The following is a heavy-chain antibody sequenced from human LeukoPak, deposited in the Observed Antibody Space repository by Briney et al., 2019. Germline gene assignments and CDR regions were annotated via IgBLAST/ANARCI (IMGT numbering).Heavy chain of an antibody. CDR1: GFTVSSNY. CDR3: ARGVATADYDSSGYVHAVPYYFDY. CDR2: IYSGGST. V-gene: IGHV3-53*04. J-gene: IGHJ4*02. Sequence: PGGSLRLSCAASGFTVSSNYMSWVRQAPGKGLEWVSVIYSGGSTYYADSVKGRFTISRHNSKNTLYLQMNSLRAEDTAVYYCARGVATADYDSSGYVHAVPYYFDYWGQGTLVTVSS. D-gene: IGHD3-22*01.